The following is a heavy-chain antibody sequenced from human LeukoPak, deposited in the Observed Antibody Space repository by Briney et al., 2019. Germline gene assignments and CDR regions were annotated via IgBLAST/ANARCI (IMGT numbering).Heavy chain of an antibody. V-gene: IGHV1-3*01. CDR3: AGGTTGTTGNY. D-gene: IGHD1-1*01. CDR2: INAGNGNT. J-gene: IGHJ4*02. CDR1: GYTFTSYA. Sequence: ASVKVSCKASGYTFTSYALHWVRQAPGQGLEWMGWINAGNGNTKYSQKFQGRVTITRDTSASTAYMELSSLRSKDTAVYYCAGGTTGTTGNYWGQGTLVSVSS.